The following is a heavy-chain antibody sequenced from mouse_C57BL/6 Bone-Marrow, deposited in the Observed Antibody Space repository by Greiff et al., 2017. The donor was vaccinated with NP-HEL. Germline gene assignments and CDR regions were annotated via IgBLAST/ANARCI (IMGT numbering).Heavy chain of an antibody. V-gene: IGHV1-72*01. D-gene: IGHD2-10*02. CDR2: IDPNSGGT. J-gene: IGHJ4*01. CDR3: ARGCMVGDYAMDY. CDR1: GYTFTSYW. Sequence: QVQLKQPGAELVKPGASVKLSCKASGYTFTSYWMHWVKQRPGRGLEWIGRIDPNSGGTKYNEKFKSKATLTVDKPSSTAYMQLSSLTSEDSAVYYCARGCMVGDYAMDYWGQGTSVTVSS.